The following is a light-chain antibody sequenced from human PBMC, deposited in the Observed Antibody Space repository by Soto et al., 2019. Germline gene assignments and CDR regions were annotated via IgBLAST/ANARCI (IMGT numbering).Light chain of an antibody. CDR3: QQRSNWPRGT. V-gene: IGKV3-15*01. J-gene: IGKJ1*01. CDR1: QSVSSN. CDR2: GAS. Sequence: EIVMTQSPATLSVSPGERATLSCRASQSVSSNLAWYQQNPGQGPRLLIYGASTRATGIPARFSGSGSGTEFTLTISSLEPEDFAVYYCQQRSNWPRGTFGQGTKVDIK.